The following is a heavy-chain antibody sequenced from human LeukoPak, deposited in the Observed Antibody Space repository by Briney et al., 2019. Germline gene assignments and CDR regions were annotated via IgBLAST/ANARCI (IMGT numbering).Heavy chain of an antibody. V-gene: IGHV3-7*01. CDR3: ARDGSYDQPFDY. D-gene: IGHD1-26*01. Sequence: PGGSLRLSCAAPGFTFSSYWMSWVRQAPGKGLEWVANIKQDGSEKYYVDSVKGRFTISRDNAKNSLYLQMNSLRAEDTAVYYRARDGSYDQPFDYWGQGTLVTVSS. CDR1: GFTFSSYW. CDR2: IKQDGSEK. J-gene: IGHJ4*02.